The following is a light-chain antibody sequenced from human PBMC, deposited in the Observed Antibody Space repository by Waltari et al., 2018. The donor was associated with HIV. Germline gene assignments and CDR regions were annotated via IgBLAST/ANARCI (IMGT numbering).Light chain of an antibody. J-gene: IGLJ2*01. CDR3: SSYTSSDTVV. CDR1: SSDVGGYNA. CDR2: EVS. V-gene: IGLV2-14*01. Sequence: QSALTQPASVSGSPGQSISISCTGTSSDVGGYNAVSWYQQHPAKGPKLVILEVSNRPSGVSNRFSGSKSGNRASLTISGLQAEDEAYYYCSSYTSSDTVVFGGGTKVTVL.